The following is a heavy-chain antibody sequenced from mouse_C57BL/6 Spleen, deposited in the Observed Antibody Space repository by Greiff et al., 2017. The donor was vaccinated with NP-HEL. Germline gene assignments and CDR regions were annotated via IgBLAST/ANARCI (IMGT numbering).Heavy chain of an antibody. CDR2: IDPEDGDT. V-gene: IGHV14-1*01. J-gene: IGHJ2*01. CDR1: GFNIKDYY. Sequence: VQLQQSGAELVRPGASVKLSCTASGFNIKDYYMHWVKQRPEQGLEWIGRIDPEDGDTEYAPKFQGKATMTADTSSNTAYLQLSSLTSEDTAVYYCRGQGSYDYFDYWGQGTTLTVSS. CDR3: RGQGSYDYFDY. D-gene: IGHD1-1*02.